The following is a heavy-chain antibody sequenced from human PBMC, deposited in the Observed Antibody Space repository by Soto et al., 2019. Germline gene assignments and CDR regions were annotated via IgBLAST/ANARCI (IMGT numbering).Heavy chain of an antibody. Sequence: QVQLQESGPGLVKPSQTLSLTCTVSGVSINNGGYYWTWIRQHPGKGLEWIGYIFYTGSTYYNPSLLSRVTILADKSQNQFSLTLTSVTAAATAVYYCARAGLVRGAADYWGQGTLVTVSS. CDR3: ARAGLVRGAADY. CDR1: GVSINNGGYY. J-gene: IGHJ4*02. CDR2: IFYTGST. D-gene: IGHD3-10*01. V-gene: IGHV4-31*03.